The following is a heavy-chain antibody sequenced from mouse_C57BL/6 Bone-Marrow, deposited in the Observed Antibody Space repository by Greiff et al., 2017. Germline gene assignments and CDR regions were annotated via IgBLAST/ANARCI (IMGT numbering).Heavy chain of an antibody. J-gene: IGHJ3*01. CDR3: ARQLGLRGGWFAY. D-gene: IGHD3-1*01. V-gene: IGHV2-2*01. CDR1: GFSLTSYG. Sequence: QVQLKESGPGLVQPSQSLSITCTVSGFSLTSYGVHWVRQSPGKGLEWLGVIWSGGSTDYNAAFISRLSISKDNSKSQVFFKMNSQQTDDTAMYYGARQLGLRGGWFAYWGQGTLVTVSA. CDR2: IWSGGST.